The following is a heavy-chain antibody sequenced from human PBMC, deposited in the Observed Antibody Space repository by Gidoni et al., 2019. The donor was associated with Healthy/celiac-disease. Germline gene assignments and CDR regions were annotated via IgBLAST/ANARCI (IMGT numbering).Heavy chain of an antibody. V-gene: IGHV3-23*01. CDR3: AKSASFGGVIIEYFQH. J-gene: IGHJ1*01. D-gene: IGHD3-3*01. CDR2: ISSSGGST. Sequence: EVQLLESGGGLVQPGGSLRLFCAAFGFNFSSYAMSWVRQASGKGREWVSAISSSGGSTYYADSVKGRFTISRDNSKNTLERQMNSLRAEETAVYYCAKSASFGGVIIEYFQHWGQGTLVTVSS. CDR1: GFNFSSYA.